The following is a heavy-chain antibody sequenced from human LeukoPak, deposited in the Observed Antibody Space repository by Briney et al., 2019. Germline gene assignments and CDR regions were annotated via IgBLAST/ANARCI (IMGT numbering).Heavy chain of an antibody. Sequence: GGSLRLSCTASGFAFDEHGMSWVRQVPGNGLEWVSGINWSGGSTGYADPLRGRFTISRDNAKNSLYLQMDSLRAEDTALYYCARAHITSPFYFDYWGQGTLVTVSS. CDR1: GFAFDEHG. CDR3: ARAHITSPFYFDY. J-gene: IGHJ4*02. V-gene: IGHV3-20*04. CDR2: INWSGGST. D-gene: IGHD2-2*01.